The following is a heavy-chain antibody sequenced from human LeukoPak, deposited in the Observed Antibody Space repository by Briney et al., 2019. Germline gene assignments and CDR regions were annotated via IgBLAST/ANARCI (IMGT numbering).Heavy chain of an antibody. Sequence: GGSLRLSCAASGFTFSDYWMTWVRQAPGKGLGWVSVIYSGGSTYYADSVKGRFTISRDDSKNTVYLQMNSLRAEDTAVYYCARLSDYDSGFDYWGQGTLVTVSS. CDR3: ARLSDYDSGFDY. CDR1: GFTFSDYW. CDR2: IYSGGST. V-gene: IGHV3-53*01. J-gene: IGHJ4*02. D-gene: IGHD5-12*01.